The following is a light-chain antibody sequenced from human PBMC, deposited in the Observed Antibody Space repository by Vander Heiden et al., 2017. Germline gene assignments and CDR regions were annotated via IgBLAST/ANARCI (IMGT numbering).Light chain of an antibody. CDR3: QQYNSYYT. CDR1: QSVSRR. V-gene: IGKV1-5*03. Sequence: DIKMTQSPFTLSASVGDRVTIPCRASQSVSRRLSWYQQKPGKAPKLLIYKASSLEGGVPSRCSGSGSGTEFTLTISSLQPDDFASYYCQQYNSYYTFGQGTKLEIK. J-gene: IGKJ2*01. CDR2: KAS.